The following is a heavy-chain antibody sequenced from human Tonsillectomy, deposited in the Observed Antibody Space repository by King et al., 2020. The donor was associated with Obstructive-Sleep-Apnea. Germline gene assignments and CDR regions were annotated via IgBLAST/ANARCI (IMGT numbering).Heavy chain of an antibody. CDR3: ARDHTDGDQPFDY. D-gene: IGHD4-17*01. J-gene: IGHJ4*01. CDR1: GYTFTSCA. V-gene: IGHV7-4-1*02. Sequence: VQLVESGSELKKPGASVKVSCKASGYTFTSCAMNWVRQAPGQGLEWMGWMNTNTGNPTYAQDFTGRFVFSLDTSVSTAYLQISSLKAEDTAVYYCARDHTDGDQPFDYWGQGTLVTVSS. CDR2: MNTNTGNP.